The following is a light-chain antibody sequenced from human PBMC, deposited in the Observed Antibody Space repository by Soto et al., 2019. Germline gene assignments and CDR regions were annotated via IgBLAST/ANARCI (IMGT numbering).Light chain of an antibody. CDR3: QHYGTSAL. CDR1: ESVSTSY. CDR2: GAS. J-gene: IGKJ3*01. V-gene: IGKV3-20*01. Sequence: EIVLTQSPGTLSLSPGERATLSCRASESVSTSYLAWYQQKPGQAPRLLIYGASGRATGIPDRFSVSATGTEFTLTISRLEPEDFAVYYCQHYGTSALFGPGTKVDIK.